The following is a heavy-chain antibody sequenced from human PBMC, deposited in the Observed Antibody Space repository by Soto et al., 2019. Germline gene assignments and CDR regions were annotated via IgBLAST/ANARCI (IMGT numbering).Heavy chain of an antibody. CDR3: AKDNGRAWSVPRGGSYADYGMDV. J-gene: IGHJ6*02. CDR2: ISWDSGTI. CDR1: GFTFGDHA. V-gene: IGHV3-9*01. D-gene: IGHD3-3*01. Sequence: PGGSLSLSCAASGFTFGDHAMHWVRQVPGRGLEWVSGISWDSGTIDYGDSVKGRFTISRDNAKNSLYLQMNSLRPEDTAFYFCAKDNGRAWSVPRGGSYADYGMDVWGQGTTVTVSS.